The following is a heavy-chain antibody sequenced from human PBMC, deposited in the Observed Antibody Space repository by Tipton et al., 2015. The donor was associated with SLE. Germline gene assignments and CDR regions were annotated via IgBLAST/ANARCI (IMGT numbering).Heavy chain of an antibody. CDR1: RFIVSSNY. CDR3: ARGPRPTDAFDI. CDR2: LYSGGRT. Sequence: SLRLSCAASRFIVSSNYMSWVRQAPGKGLEWVSILYSGGRTYYANSVKGRFTISRDNLKNTVYLQMNSLRGEDTAVYYCARGPRPTDAFDIWGQGTMVTVSS. V-gene: IGHV3-66*02. J-gene: IGHJ3*02. D-gene: IGHD6-6*01.